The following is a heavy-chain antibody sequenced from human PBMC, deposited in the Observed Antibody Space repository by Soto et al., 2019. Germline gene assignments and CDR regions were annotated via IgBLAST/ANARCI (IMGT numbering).Heavy chain of an antibody. V-gene: IGHV3-21*01. CDR1: GFTFNSHD. CDR2: ISSRSSDT. CDR3: ARVAY. Sequence: PGGSLRLSCAGSGFTFNSHDMTWVRQAPGKGLEWIASISSRSSDTWYADSVKGRFIISRDNAQNSLFLQMNTLRPEDTAMYYCARVAYWGPGTQVTVSS. J-gene: IGHJ4*02.